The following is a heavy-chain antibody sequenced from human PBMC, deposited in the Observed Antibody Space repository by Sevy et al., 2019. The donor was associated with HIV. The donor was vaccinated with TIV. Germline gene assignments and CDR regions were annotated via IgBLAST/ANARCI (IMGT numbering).Heavy chain of an antibody. CDR2: IWFAGSNT. D-gene: IGHD4-17*01. J-gene: IGHJ4*02. V-gene: IGHV3-33*01. Sequence: GGSLRLSCAASGFTFSSYGMHWVRQGPGKGLEWVAVIWFAGSNTYYADSVKGRFTISRGMAKYTLHLQMNSLRAEDTAVYYCARDLEFYDSGDYGPAFMPDYWGQGTLVTVSS. CDR1: GFTFSSYG. CDR3: ARDLEFYDSGDYGPAFMPDY.